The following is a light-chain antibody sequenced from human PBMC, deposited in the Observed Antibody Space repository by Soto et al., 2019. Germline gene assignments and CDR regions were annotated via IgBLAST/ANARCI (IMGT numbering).Light chain of an antibody. J-gene: IGLJ1*01. V-gene: IGLV2-14*01. CDR1: SSDVGGYIY. CDR2: DVT. Sequence: QSSLTQPASVSGSPGQSITISCTGTSSDVGGYIYVSSYQQHPGKAPKLMMYDVTSPPSGVSYRFYGSKSGNTASLTISGHQADDEADYYCSSYTTNSSYVFGTGTKV. CDR3: SSYTTNSSYV.